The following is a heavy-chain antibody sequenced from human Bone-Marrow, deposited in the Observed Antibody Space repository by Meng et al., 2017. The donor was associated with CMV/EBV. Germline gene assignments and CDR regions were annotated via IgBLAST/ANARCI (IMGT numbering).Heavy chain of an antibody. J-gene: IGHJ4*02. CDR3: ARDRGYGGNGLGY. V-gene: IGHV3-7*01. CDR2: IKEDGSKT. D-gene: IGHD4-23*01. Sequence: GESLKISCAGSGFIFTNYWMGWVRQAPGKGLEWVANIKEDGSKTTYVDSVKGRFTISRDNAKNSVYLQMNSLRAEDTAVYYCARDRGYGGNGLGYWGQGTLVAVSS. CDR1: GFIFTNYW.